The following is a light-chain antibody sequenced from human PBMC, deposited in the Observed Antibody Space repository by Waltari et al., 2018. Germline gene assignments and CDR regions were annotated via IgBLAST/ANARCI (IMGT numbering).Light chain of an antibody. CDR2: DAS. J-gene: IGKJ4*01. Sequence: EIVMTQSPATLSVSPGDGVTFSCRASQSIGSALAWYQQRPGQPPRLLIHDASIRATDIPARFSGHGSGTEFTLTISSLQSEDFAVYYCQQYNEWPPLTFGGGTKVDVK. V-gene: IGKV3-15*01. CDR1: QSIGSA. CDR3: QQYNEWPPLT.